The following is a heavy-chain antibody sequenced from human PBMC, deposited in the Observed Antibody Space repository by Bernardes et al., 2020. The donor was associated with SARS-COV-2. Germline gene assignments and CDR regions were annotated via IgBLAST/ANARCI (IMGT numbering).Heavy chain of an antibody. D-gene: IGHD2-15*01. CDR3: STNGVVVADPYHYYYYMDV. CDR1: GFTFSSYA. V-gene: IGHV3-23*01. CDR2: VSGSGVNT. J-gene: IGHJ6*03. Sequence: GGSLRLSCAASGFTFSSYAMNWVRQAPGKGLEWVSAVSGSGVNTYYADSVQGRFTISRDKAKNTLYLQMNSLRAEDTAVYYCSTNGVVVADPYHYYYYMDVVGKVTTVTVSS.